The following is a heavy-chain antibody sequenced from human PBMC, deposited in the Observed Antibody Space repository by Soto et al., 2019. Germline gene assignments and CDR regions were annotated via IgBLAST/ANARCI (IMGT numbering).Heavy chain of an antibody. J-gene: IGHJ4*02. CDR2: ISYDGSNK. D-gene: IGHD2-2*01. Sequence: FLRLSCAASGFTFSSYAMHWVRQAPGKGLEWVAVISYDGSNKYYADSVKGRFTISRDNSKNTLYLQMNSLRAEDTAVHYCARRTSFDYWGQGTLVTVSS. CDR3: ARRTSFDY. CDR1: GFTFSSYA. V-gene: IGHV3-30-3*01.